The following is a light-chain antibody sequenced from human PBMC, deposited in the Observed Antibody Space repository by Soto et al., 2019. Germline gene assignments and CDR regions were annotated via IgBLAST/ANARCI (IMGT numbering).Light chain of an antibody. Sequence: QSVLTQPASVSGSPGQSITISCTGTSSDVGKYNFVSWYQQDPGRAPKVVIYEVSNRPLGVSTRFAGSKSGNTASLTISGLQAEDGAEYYCCSYTGDTTVVFGTGTKVTVL. CDR1: SSDVGKYNF. J-gene: IGLJ1*01. V-gene: IGLV2-14*01. CDR2: EVS. CDR3: CSYTGDTTVV.